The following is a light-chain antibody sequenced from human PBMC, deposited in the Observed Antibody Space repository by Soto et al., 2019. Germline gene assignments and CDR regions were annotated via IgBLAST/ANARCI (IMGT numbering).Light chain of an antibody. Sequence: QSALTQPASVSGSPGQSITISCTGTSSDVGGYNYVSWSQHHPGKAPQLIIFEVSNRPSGVSNRFSGSKSGNTASLTISGLQAEDEADFYCSSYRSSSTYVFGTGT. V-gene: IGLV2-14*01. CDR1: SSDVGGYNY. J-gene: IGLJ1*01. CDR3: SSYRSSSTYV. CDR2: EVS.